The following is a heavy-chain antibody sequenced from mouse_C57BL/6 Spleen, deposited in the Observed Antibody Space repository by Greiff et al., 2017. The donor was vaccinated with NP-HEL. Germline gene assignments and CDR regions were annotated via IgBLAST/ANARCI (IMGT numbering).Heavy chain of an antibody. J-gene: IGHJ3*01. V-gene: IGHV1-22*01. CDR1: GYTFTDYN. Sequence: EVQLQQSGPELVKPGASVKMSCKASGYTFTDYNMHWVKQSHGKSLEWIGSINPNNGGTSYNQKFKGKATLTVNKSSSTAYMELRSLTSEDSAVYYCARRNDGSSYGFAYWGQGTLVTVSA. CDR2: INPNNGGT. D-gene: IGHD1-1*01. CDR3: ARRNDGSSYGFAY.